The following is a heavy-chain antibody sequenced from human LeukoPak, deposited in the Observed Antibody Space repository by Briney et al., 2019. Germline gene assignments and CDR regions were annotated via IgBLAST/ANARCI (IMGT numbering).Heavy chain of an antibody. CDR1: GVSISSYY. V-gene: IGHV4-59*01. D-gene: IGHD6-25*01. CDR3: ARRGRNSSGWQDYL. J-gene: IGHJ4*02. CDR2: IYHTGST. Sequence: SETLSLTCTVSGVSISSYYWSWIRQPPGKGLEWIANIYHTGSTKYNPSPSSRVTISIDTAKNQFSLKLTSVTAADTAVYYCARRGRNSSGWQDYLWGQGTLVTVSS.